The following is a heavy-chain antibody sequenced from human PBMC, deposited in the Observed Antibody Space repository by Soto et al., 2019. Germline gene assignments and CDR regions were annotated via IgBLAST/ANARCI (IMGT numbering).Heavy chain of an antibody. J-gene: IGHJ3*02. Sequence: LRLSCAASGFTFSSYAMHWVRQAPGKGLEWVAGISYDGSNKYYADSVKGRFTISRDNSKNTLYLQMNSLRAEDTAVYYCARELAGDYDSSGYYRDAFDIWGQGTMVTVSS. CDR3: ARELAGDYDSSGYYRDAFDI. D-gene: IGHD3-22*01. CDR2: ISYDGSNK. V-gene: IGHV3-30-3*01. CDR1: GFTFSSYA.